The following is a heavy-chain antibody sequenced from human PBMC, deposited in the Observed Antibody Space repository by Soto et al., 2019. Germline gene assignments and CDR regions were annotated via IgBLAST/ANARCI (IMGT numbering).Heavy chain of an antibody. V-gene: IGHV1-2*02. CDR1: GYTFTDYY. J-gene: IGHJ6*02. Sequence: ASVKVSCKASGYTFTDYYIHWVRQAPGQGLEWMGWISPKSGSANFAQKFQGRVSMTRDTSITTAYMELKRLKSDDTAVYYCARGHYFGPAYGMDVWGQGSTVTV. CDR2: ISPKSGSA. D-gene: IGHD1-26*01. CDR3: ARGHYFGPAYGMDV.